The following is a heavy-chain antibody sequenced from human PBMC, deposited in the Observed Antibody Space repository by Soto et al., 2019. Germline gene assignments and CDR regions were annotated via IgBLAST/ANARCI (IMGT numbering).Heavy chain of an antibody. V-gene: IGHV1-18*01. CDR3: ASVYYGSGRYYYYMDV. CDR2: ISAYNGNT. J-gene: IGHJ6*03. CDR1: GYTFTSYG. Sequence: ASLKVSCKASGYTFTSYGISWVRQAPGQGLEWMGWISAYNGNTNYAQKLQGRVTMTTDTSTSTAYMELRSLRSDDTAVYYCASVYYGSGRYYYYMDVWGKGTTVTVSS. D-gene: IGHD3-10*01.